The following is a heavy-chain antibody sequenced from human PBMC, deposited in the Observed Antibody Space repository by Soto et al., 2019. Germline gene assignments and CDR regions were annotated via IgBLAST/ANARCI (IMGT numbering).Heavy chain of an antibody. Sequence: SQTLSLTCAISGDSVSSNSAAWNWIRQSPSRGLEWLGRTYYRSKWYNDYAVSVKSRITINPDTSKNQFSLQLNSVTPEDTAVYYCARDQESTTIGRYYYYYGMDVWGQGTTVTVSS. CDR1: GDSVSSNSAA. V-gene: IGHV6-1*01. CDR2: TYYRSKWYN. CDR3: ARDQESTTIGRYYYYYGMDV. D-gene: IGHD3-3*01. J-gene: IGHJ6*02.